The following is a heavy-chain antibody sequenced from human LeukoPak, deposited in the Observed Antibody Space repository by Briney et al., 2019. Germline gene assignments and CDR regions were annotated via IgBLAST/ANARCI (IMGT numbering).Heavy chain of an antibody. D-gene: IGHD3-9*01. CDR3: ARAVTVRRYFDWLLPYYYYYMDV. Sequence: ASVKVSCKASGYTSTSYDINWVRQATGQGLEWMGWMNPNSGNTGYAQKFQGRVTMTRNTSISTAYMELSSLRPEDTAVYYCARAVTVRRYFDWLLPYYYYYMDVWGKGTTVTVSS. CDR1: GYTSTSYD. V-gene: IGHV1-8*01. J-gene: IGHJ6*03. CDR2: MNPNSGNT.